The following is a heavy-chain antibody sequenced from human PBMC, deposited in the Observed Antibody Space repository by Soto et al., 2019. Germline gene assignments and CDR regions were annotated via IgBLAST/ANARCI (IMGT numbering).Heavy chain of an antibody. CDR1: VFTFINYG. V-gene: IGHV3-30*18. D-gene: IGHD1-26*01. J-gene: IGHJ5*02. CDR2: ISHDGSNK. Sequence: GWSLRLSCASSVFTFINYGMHWVRQAPGKGLEWVAVISHDGSNKYYADSVKGRFTISRDNSKNTLYLQMNSLRAEDTAVYYCAKDRPVKARSGSLSSWGQGTLVTVSS. CDR3: AKDRPVKARSGSLSS.